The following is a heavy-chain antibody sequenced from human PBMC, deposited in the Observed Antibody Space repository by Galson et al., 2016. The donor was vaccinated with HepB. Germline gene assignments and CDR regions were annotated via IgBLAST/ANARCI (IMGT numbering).Heavy chain of an antibody. J-gene: IGHJ5*02. V-gene: IGHV4-59*12. CDR2: IIYTGNT. D-gene: IGHD5-12*01. CDR1: GGSISSYY. CDR3: ARGLPSKLGYGYKSAWFGP. Sequence: SETLSLTCTVSGGSISSYYWNWIRQPPGKGLEWIGYIIYTGNTNYNPSLRSRVTISLDTSNQFSLKLPSLTAADPAVYFCARGLPSKLGYGYKSAWFGPWGQGTLVTVSS.